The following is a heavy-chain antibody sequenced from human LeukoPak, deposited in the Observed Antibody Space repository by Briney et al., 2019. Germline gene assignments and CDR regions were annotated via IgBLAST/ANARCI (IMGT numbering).Heavy chain of an antibody. Sequence: PSETLSLTCTVSGGSISSSSYYWGWIRQPPGKGLEWIGSIYYSGSTYYNPSLKSRVTISVDTSKNQFSLKLSSVTAADTAVYYCARGRNNDYVWGSYRLNWFDPWGQGTLVTVSS. V-gene: IGHV4-39*07. CDR3: ARGRNNDYVWGSYRLNWFDP. J-gene: IGHJ5*02. CDR1: GGSISSSSYY. CDR2: IYYSGST. D-gene: IGHD3-16*02.